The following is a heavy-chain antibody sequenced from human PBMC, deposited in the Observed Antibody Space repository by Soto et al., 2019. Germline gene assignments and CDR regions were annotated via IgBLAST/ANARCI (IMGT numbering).Heavy chain of an antibody. CDR1: GGSISSSNW. D-gene: IGHD2-21*02. CDR2: IFHSGST. J-gene: IGHJ4*02. Sequence: SETLSLTCAVSGGSISSSNWWTWVRQPPGKGLEWVAEIFHSGSTNYNPSLKSRVTISVDKSKNQFSLKLTSVTAADTAVYYCARDSESCGGDCYYLAYWGQGTLITVSS. V-gene: IGHV4-4*02. CDR3: ARDSESCGGDCYYLAY.